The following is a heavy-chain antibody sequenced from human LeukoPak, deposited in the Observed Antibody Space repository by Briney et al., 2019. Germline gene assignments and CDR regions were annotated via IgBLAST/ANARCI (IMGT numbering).Heavy chain of an antibody. D-gene: IGHD2-15*01. CDR2: FYKGDST. V-gene: IGHV3-53*01. CDR1: GFSVSNSY. J-gene: IGHJ4*02. Sequence: GGSLRLSCAASGFSVSNSYMYWVRQAPGKGLGWVSFFYKGDSTYYAESVRGRFTISRDNSKNTLYLLMNSLIPEDTAVYYCAREVVSSPSYFDSWGQGTLVTVS. CDR3: AREVVSSPSYFDS.